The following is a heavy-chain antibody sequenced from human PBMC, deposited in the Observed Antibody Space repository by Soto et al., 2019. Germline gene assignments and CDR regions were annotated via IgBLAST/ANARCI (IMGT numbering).Heavy chain of an antibody. J-gene: IGHJ4*02. D-gene: IGHD3-10*01. CDR3: ESAGSYRFAY. CDR2: IDTDGSRT. CDR1: GFTFSSYW. V-gene: IGHV3-74*01. Sequence: EVQLVESGGGLVQPGGSLRLSCATSGFTFSSYWVHWVRQAPGKGLVWVSRIDTDGSRTSYADSVKGRFTISRDNAENTLYLQMNSLRGEDTAVYYCESAGSYRFAYWGQGTLVTVSS.